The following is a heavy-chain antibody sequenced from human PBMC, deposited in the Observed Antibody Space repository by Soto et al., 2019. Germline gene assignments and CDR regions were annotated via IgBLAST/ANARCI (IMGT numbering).Heavy chain of an antibody. CDR2: IYSSGST. CDR1: GDSVSSDSYY. CDR3: VTVNLVGAAYYFDY. V-gene: IGHV4-61*01. Sequence: SETLSLTCTVSGDSVSSDSYYWTWIRQPPGKGLEWIGYIYSSGSTKYNPSLKSRVTISVDTSENQFSLRLTSVTAADTAVYYCVTVNLVGAAYYFDYWGPGTLVTVSS. J-gene: IGHJ4*02. D-gene: IGHD1-26*01.